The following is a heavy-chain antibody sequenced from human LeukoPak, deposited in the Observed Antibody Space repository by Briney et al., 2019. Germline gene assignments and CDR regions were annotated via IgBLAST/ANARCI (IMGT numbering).Heavy chain of an antibody. J-gene: IGHJ5*02. D-gene: IGHD3-9*01. V-gene: IGHV3-23*01. Sequence: GGSLRLSCAASGFTFSSYAMSWVCQAPGKGLEWVSAISGSGGSTYYADSVKGRFTISRDNSKNTLYLQMNSLRAEDTAVYYCAKDSDDILTGYQNWFDPWGQGTLVTVSS. CDR3: AKDSDDILTGYQNWFDP. CDR1: GFTFSSYA. CDR2: ISGSGGST.